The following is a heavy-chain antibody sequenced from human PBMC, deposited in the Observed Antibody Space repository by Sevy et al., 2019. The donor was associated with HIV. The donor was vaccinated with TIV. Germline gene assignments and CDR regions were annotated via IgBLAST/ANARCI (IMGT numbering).Heavy chain of an antibody. CDR1: GFTFSSYG. V-gene: IGHV3-33*01. D-gene: IGHD3-22*01. J-gene: IGHJ3*02. CDR2: IWYDGSNK. Sequence: GGSLRLSCAASGFTFSSYGMHWVRRAPGKGLEWVAVIWYDGSNKYYADSVKGRFTISRDNSKNTLYLQMNSLRAEDTAVYYCARSQDYYDSSGYYSNDAFDIWGQGTMVTVSS. CDR3: ARSQDYYDSSGYYSNDAFDI.